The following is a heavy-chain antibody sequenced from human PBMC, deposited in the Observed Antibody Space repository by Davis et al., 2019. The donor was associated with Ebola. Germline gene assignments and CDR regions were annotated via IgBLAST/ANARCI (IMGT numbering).Heavy chain of an antibody. CDR2: ISYDGSNR. D-gene: IGHD2-2*01. V-gene: IGHV3-30*04. J-gene: IGHJ4*02. Sequence: GESLKISCAASGFTFSSYAMHWVRQAPGKGLEWVALISYDGSNRNYADSVKGRFTISRDNAKNSLYLQMNSLRAEDTAVYYCARVWGKDDIVVVPAAMFDYWGQGTLVTVSS. CDR1: GFTFSSYA. CDR3: ARVWGKDDIVVVPAAMFDY.